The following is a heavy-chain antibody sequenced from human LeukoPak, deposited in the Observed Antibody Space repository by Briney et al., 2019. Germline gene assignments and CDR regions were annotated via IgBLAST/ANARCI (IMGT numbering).Heavy chain of an antibody. Sequence: GRSLRLSCAASGFTFSSYGMHWVRQAPGKGLEWVAVISYDGSNKYYADSVKGRFTISRDNSKNTLYLQMNGLRAEDTAVYYCAKDSNYDFWSGYYYFDYWGQGTLVTVSS. CDR2: ISYDGSNK. D-gene: IGHD3-3*01. V-gene: IGHV3-30*18. CDR1: GFTFSSYG. J-gene: IGHJ4*02. CDR3: AKDSNYDFWSGYYYFDY.